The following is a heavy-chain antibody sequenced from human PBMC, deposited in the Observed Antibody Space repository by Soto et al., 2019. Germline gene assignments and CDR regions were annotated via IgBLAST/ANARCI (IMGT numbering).Heavy chain of an antibody. J-gene: IGHJ4*02. V-gene: IGHV1-2*02. Sequence: QVQLVQSGAEVKKPGASVKVSCEASGYTFIDYYMHWVRQAPGQGFEWMGRISPKSGGTNSGQKFQGRVTMTWDTSLKTADMELSSLMSEDTAVYYCARPPGYISDWYYFDLWGQGTLVTVSS. CDR1: GYTFIDYY. CDR3: ARPPGYISDWYYFDL. D-gene: IGHD6-19*01. CDR2: ISPKSGGT.